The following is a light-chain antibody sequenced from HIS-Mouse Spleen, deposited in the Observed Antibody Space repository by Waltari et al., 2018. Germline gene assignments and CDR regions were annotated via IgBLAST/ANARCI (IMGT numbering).Light chain of an antibody. CDR2: DDS. V-gene: IGLV3-21*03. CDR1: NIGSKS. CDR3: QVYDSSSVHVV. Sequence: SYVLTQPPSVSVAPGKTARITCGGNNIGSKSVHWYQQKPGQAPVLVVYDDSDRPSGIPERFSGSNTGKTATLSISWPETGDEPDSFCQVYDSSSVHVVFGVGTKLTVL. J-gene: IGLJ2*01.